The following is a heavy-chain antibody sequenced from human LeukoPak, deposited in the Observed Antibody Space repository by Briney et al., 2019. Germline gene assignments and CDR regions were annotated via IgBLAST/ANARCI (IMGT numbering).Heavy chain of an antibody. CDR2: TYYSGST. D-gene: IGHD2-15*01. V-gene: IGHV4-61*01. Sequence: ASGPALVKPTQTLTLTCTFSGFSPSTNRTSVIWIRQPPRKTLEWTCYTYYSGSTSYNPSPTSQVTIPEDTSQNQFAHKLTSATGADTAVYYCARGKDMGLWGIWVYWGQGTLVTVSS. CDR3: ARGKDMGLWGIWVY. J-gene: IGHJ4*02. CDR1: GFSPSTNRTS.